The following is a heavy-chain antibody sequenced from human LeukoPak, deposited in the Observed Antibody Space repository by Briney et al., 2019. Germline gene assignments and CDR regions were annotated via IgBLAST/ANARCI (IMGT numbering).Heavy chain of an antibody. Sequence: PGGPLRLSCAVSGFPFSSYAMIWVRQAPGKGLEWVSAISGSGGSTYYADSVKGRFTISRDNSKNTLYLQMNSLRAEDTAVYYCAKDRNIAAAVTFDYWGQGTLVTVSS. CDR1: GFPFSSYA. D-gene: IGHD6-13*01. CDR2: ISGSGGST. J-gene: IGHJ4*02. CDR3: AKDRNIAAAVTFDY. V-gene: IGHV3-23*01.